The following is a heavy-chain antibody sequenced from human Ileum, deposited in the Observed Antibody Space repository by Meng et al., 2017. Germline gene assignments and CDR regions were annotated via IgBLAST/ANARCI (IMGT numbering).Heavy chain of an antibody. Sequence: HEHLNQGCAGLLKPPGTLFLTCAVFGGSFNDYYWSWVRQSPGKGLEWIGQYHHSGRTNYKSSLERRVTISVDTSKSQFSLKLTSVTAADTAMYFCVRGPARETHDFDYWGQGALVTVSS. V-gene: IGHV4-34*01. D-gene: IGHD1-26*01. CDR3: VRGPARETHDFDY. CDR2: YHHSGRT. CDR1: GGSFNDYY. J-gene: IGHJ4*02.